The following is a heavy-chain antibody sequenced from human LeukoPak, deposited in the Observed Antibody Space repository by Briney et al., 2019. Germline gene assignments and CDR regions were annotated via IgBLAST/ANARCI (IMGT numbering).Heavy chain of an antibody. Sequence: GASVKVSCKPSGYTFNTYAMNWVRQAPGQGLEWMGWISAYNGNTNYAQKLQGRVTMTTDTSTSTAYMELRSLRSDDTAVYYCARDVDFWSGYYDAFDIWGQGTMVTVSS. CDR3: ARDVDFWSGYYDAFDI. CDR2: ISAYNGNT. J-gene: IGHJ3*02. CDR1: GYTFNTYA. V-gene: IGHV1-18*01. D-gene: IGHD3-3*01.